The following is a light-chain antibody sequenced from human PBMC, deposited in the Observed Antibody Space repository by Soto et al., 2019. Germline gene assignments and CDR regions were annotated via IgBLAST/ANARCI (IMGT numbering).Light chain of an antibody. CDR2: VAS. V-gene: IGKV1-8*01. J-gene: IGKJ2*01. Sequence: AIRMTQSPSSLSASTGDRITITCRASQGISSYLAWYQQKPGKAPKLLIYVASTLQSGVPSRFSGSGSGTDFTLTISCLQSEDFATYDCQQYYSYPYTFGQGTKLEIK. CDR3: QQYYSYPYT. CDR1: QGISSY.